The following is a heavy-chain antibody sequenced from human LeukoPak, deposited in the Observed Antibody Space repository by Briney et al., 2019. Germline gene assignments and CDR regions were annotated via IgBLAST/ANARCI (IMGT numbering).Heavy chain of an antibody. CDR2: IYYSGST. D-gene: IGHD5-18*01. V-gene: IGHV4-39*01. CDR3: ARHPDEYSYGYLFDP. Sequence: NPSETLSLTCTVSGGSISSSSYYWGWIRQPPGKGLEWIGSIYYSGSTYYNPSLKSRVTISVDTSKNQFSLKLSSVTAADTAVYYCARHPDEYSYGYLFDPWGQGTLVTVSS. CDR1: GGSISSSSYY. J-gene: IGHJ5*02.